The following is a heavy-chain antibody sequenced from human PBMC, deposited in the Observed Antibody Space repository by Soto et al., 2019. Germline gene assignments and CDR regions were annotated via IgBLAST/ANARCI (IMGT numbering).Heavy chain of an antibody. CDR2: IYHSGST. V-gene: IGHV4-38-2*01. J-gene: IGHJ6*01. CDR1: GYSISSGYY. CDR3: ASGIDFYNAMDV. Sequence: KPSETLSLTCAVSGYSISSGYYWGWIRQPPGKGLEWSGSIYHSGSTYYNASLKSRVTISVDTSKNQFSLKLSSVTDADTAVYYCASGIDFYNAMDVWGQGTTVTVSS. D-gene: IGHD1-20*01.